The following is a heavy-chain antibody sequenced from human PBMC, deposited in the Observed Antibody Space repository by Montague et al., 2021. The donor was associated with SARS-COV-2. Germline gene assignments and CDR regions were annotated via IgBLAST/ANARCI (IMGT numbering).Heavy chain of an antibody. J-gene: IGHJ6*02. V-gene: IGHV3-7*01. D-gene: IGHD5-24*01. CDR2: IKQEGSEE. CDR3: ARDYKPVGRDGYNYDYYYGTDV. Sequence: SLRLSCAASGFTFSSYWMSWVRQAPGKGLEWVANIKQEGSEEYYVDSVKGRFTISRDNAKNSLYLQMNSLRAEDTAVYYCARDYKPVGRDGYNYDYYYGTDVWGQGTTVTVSS. CDR1: GFTFSSYW.